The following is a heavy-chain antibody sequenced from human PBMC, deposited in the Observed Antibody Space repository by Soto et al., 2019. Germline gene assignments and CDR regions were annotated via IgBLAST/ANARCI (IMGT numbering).Heavy chain of an antibody. D-gene: IGHD1-26*01. CDR1: GFTFSGSS. CDR3: TSGPYSGGYWPLDY. CDR2: VSSKANNYAT. J-gene: IGHJ4*02. V-gene: IGHV3-73*02. Sequence: EVQLVESGGGLVQPGESLKLSCAASGFTFSGSSVHWVRQASGKGLEWVGRVSSKANNYATVYSAAVKGRFTISIDESRNTVHLQMNTLNAEDTAVYYCTSGPYSGGYWPLDYWGQGTLGTVSS.